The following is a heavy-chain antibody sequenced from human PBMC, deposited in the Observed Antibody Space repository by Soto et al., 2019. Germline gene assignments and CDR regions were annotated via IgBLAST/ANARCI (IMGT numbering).Heavy chain of an antibody. D-gene: IGHD6-19*01. CDR3: ASSAGYSSGWTQRYYFDY. CDR2: INDSGST. Sequence: QVQLQQWGAGLLKPSETLSLTCAVYGGSFSGYYWSWIRQPPGKGLEWIGEINDSGSTTYNPSLKRRVTISVDTSKNQFSLKLSSVTAADTAVYYCASSAGYSSGWTQRYYFDYWGQGTLVTVSS. J-gene: IGHJ4*02. CDR1: GGSFSGYY. V-gene: IGHV4-34*01.